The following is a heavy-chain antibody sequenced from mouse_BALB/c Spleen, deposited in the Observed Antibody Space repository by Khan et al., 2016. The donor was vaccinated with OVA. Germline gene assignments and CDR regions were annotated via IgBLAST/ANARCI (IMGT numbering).Heavy chain of an antibody. Sequence: VQLQESGPGLVAPSQSLSITCTVSGFSLTSYGVHWVRQPPGMGLVWLGVIWTGGSKNNNSALMSRLSISKNNSKNQVFLKMNSLQTDETAIYYCARLEDIWGQGTTLTVSS. D-gene: IGHD1-3*01. CDR1: GFSLTSYG. CDR3: ARLEDI. CDR2: IWTGGSK. V-gene: IGHV2-9*02. J-gene: IGHJ2*01.